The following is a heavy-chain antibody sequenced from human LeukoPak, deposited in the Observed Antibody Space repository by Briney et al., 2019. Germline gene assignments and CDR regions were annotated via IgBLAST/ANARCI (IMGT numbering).Heavy chain of an antibody. J-gene: IGHJ4*02. CDR1: GFTFSSYA. CDR2: ISYDGSNK. D-gene: IGHD6-13*01. Sequence: PGGSLRLSCAASGFTFSSYAMSWVRQAPGKGLEWVAVISYDGSNKYYADSVKGRFTISRDNSKNTLYLQMNSLRAEDTAVYYCARDFRAAAGSGGYWGQGTLVTVSS. V-gene: IGHV3-30*04. CDR3: ARDFRAAAGSGGY.